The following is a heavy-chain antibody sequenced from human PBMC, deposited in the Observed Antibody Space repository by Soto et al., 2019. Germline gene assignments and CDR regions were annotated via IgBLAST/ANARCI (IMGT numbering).Heavy chain of an antibody. CDR1: GFTFGDYA. D-gene: IGHD1-26*01. V-gene: IGHV3-20*04. CDR2: IRNKAYGGTT. Sequence: GGSLRLSCTASGFTFGDYAMSWFRQAPGKGLEWVGFIRNKAYGGTTGYADSVKGRFTISRDNAKNSLYLQMNSLRAEDTAFYYCVRGASLNFYYCGQGSLVTVSS. CDR3: VRGASLNFYY. J-gene: IGHJ4*02.